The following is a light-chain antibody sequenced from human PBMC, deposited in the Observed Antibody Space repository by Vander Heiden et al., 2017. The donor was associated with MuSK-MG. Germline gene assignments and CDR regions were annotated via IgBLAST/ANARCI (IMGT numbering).Light chain of an antibody. CDR1: TSNIGNNT. CDR2: ENN. J-gene: IGLJ2*01. V-gene: IGLV1-44*01. Sequence: QPAMTQPPSASGTPRQKVTISCSGSTSNIGNNTVNWYQHLTGAAPKLLIYENNQRPSGVPDRFSGSKSGMSASLAISGLQSEDEADYYCTSWDDSLRGVIFGGGTKLTVL. CDR3: TSWDDSLRGVI.